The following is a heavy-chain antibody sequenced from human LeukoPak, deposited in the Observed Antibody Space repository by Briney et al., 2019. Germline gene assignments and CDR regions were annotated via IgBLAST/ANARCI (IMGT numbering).Heavy chain of an antibody. CDR3: ARAMVYAYTAMDKVEDY. CDR1: GYTFTSYY. V-gene: IGHV7-4-1*02. Sequence: ASVKVSCKASGYTFTSYYLYWVRQAPGQGLEWMGWINTNTGNPTYSQGFTGRFVFSLDTSVSTAYLQISSLKAEDTAVYYCARAMVYAYTAMDKVEDYWGQGTLVTVSS. CDR2: INTNTGNP. J-gene: IGHJ4*02. D-gene: IGHD2-8*01.